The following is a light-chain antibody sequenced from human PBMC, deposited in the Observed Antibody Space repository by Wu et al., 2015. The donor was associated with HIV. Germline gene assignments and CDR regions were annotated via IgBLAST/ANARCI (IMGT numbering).Light chain of an antibody. CDR3: QQYGSA. V-gene: IGKV3-20*01. CDR2: GAS. J-gene: IGKJ5*01. Sequence: EIVLTQSPGTLSLSPGERATLSCRASQSVSSTYLAWYQQKPGQAPRLLIYGASNRATGVPDRSSGSGSGTDFTLTISRLEPEDFAVYYCQQYGSAFGQGTRLEIK. CDR1: QSVSSTY.